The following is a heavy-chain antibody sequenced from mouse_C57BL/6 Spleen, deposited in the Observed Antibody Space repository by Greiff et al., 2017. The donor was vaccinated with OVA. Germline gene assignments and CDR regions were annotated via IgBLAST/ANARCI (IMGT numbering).Heavy chain of an antibody. D-gene: IGHD2-3*01. Sequence: GGGLVQPKGSLKLSCAASGFSFNTYAMNWVRQAPGKGLAWVARIRSKSNNYATYYADSVKDRFTISRDDSESMLYLQMNNLKTEDTAMYYCVRSDGYYGYFDVWGTGTTVTVSS. V-gene: IGHV10-1*01. CDR3: VRSDGYYGYFDV. CDR1: GFSFNTYA. J-gene: IGHJ1*03. CDR2: IRSKSNNYAT.